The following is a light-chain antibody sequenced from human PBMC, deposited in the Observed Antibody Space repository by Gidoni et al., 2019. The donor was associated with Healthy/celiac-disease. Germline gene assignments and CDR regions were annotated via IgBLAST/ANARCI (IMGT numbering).Light chain of an antibody. CDR1: QSISVY. CDR3: QQTYSPPGHT. J-gene: IGKJ2*01. Sequence: SASVGDRVTITCRASQSISVYLNWYQRKPGKAPKLLIYAASSLQSGVPSRFSGSGSGTDFTLTISSMQPEDFATYYCQQTYSPPGHTFGQGTKLEIK. V-gene: IGKV1-39*01. CDR2: AAS.